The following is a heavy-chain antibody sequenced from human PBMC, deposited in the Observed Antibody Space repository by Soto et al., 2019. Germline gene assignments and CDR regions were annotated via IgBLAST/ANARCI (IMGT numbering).Heavy chain of an antibody. CDR2: ISHDGSST. CDR3: VKEIGDSSDYPLDY. Sequence: QVQLVESGGGVVQPGRSLRLSCAASGFTFSSLGMHWVRQAPGKGLEWVGIISHDGSSTYYADSVKGRFTISRDNSKSTLDLQLSSLTTEDTAVYYCVKEIGDSSDYPLDYWCQGTLVTVSS. CDR1: GFTFSSLG. J-gene: IGHJ4*02. V-gene: IGHV3-30*18. D-gene: IGHD3-22*01.